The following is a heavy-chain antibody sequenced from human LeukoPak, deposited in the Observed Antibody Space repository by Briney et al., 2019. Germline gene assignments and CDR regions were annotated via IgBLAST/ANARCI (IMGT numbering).Heavy chain of an antibody. Sequence: GGSLRLSCAASGFTFGSYAMSWVRQGPGKGLEWVSAISGSGGNTYYADSVKGRFTISRDNSKNTLYLQMNSLRAEDTAVYYCTKTRGYCSGGSCYSGYWGQGTLVTVSS. CDR1: GFTFGSYA. J-gene: IGHJ4*02. CDR2: ISGSGGNT. CDR3: TKTRGYCSGGSCYSGY. D-gene: IGHD2-15*01. V-gene: IGHV3-23*01.